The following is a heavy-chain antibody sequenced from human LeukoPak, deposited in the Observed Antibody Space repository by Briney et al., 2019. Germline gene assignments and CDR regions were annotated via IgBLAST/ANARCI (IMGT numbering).Heavy chain of an antibody. J-gene: IGHJ4*02. D-gene: IGHD3-3*01. CDR1: GFTFSSYG. Sequence: PGRSLRLSCAASGFTFSSYGMHWVRQAPGKGLEWVAVIWYGGSNKYYADSVKGRFTISRDNSKNTLYLQMNSLRAEDTAVYYCARGGHRIEEWLFLGYFDYWGQGTLVTVSS. CDR3: ARGGHRIEEWLFLGYFDY. V-gene: IGHV3-33*08. CDR2: IWYGGSNK.